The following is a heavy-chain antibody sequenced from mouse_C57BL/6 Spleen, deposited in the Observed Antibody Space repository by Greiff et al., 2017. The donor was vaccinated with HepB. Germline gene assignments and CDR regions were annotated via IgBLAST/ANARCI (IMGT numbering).Heavy chain of an antibody. Sequence: EVNLVESGGDLVKPGGSLKLSCAASGFTFSSYGMSWVRQTPDKRLEWVATISSGGSYTYYPDSVKGRFTISRDNAKNTLYLQMSSLKSEDTAMYYCARGGPFDYWGQGTTLTVSS. CDR1: GFTFSSYG. D-gene: IGHD3-3*01. CDR2: ISSGGSYT. CDR3: ARGGPFDY. V-gene: IGHV5-6*01. J-gene: IGHJ2*01.